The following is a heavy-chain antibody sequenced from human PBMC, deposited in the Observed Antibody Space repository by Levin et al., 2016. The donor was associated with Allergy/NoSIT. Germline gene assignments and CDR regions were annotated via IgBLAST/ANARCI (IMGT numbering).Heavy chain of an antibody. D-gene: IGHD3-3*01. J-gene: IGHJ3*02. CDR3: ARDHEWAFDI. V-gene: IGHV3-7*03. CDR1: GFTFSGHW. CDR2: IKNDGSAR. Sequence: GGSLRLSCGASGFTFSGHWMRWVRQAPGKGLEWIAEIKNDGSARSYVDSVKGRFTISRDNAKNSLFLQMNSLRAEDTAVYYCARDHEWAFDIWGQGTMVTVSS.